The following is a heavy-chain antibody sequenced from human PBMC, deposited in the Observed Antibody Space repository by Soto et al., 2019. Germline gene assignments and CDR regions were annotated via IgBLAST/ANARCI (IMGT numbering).Heavy chain of an antibody. CDR3: ARGRGYNWFDP. Sequence: PSETLSLTCAVYGVSFSGYYWSWIRQPPGKGLEWIGEINHSGSTNYNPSLKSRVTISVDTSKNQFSLKLSSVTAADTAVYYCARGRGYNWFDPWGQGTLVTVSS. V-gene: IGHV4-34*01. J-gene: IGHJ5*02. D-gene: IGHD3-10*01. CDR1: GVSFSGYY. CDR2: INHSGST.